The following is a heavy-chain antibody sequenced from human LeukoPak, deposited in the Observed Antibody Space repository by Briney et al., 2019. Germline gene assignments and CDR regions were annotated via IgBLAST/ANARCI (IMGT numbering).Heavy chain of an antibody. CDR1: GYTFTSYY. CDR3: ARTSYYYGSGSPETGFDY. CDR2: IIPIFGTA. V-gene: IGHV1-69*13. Sequence: ASVKVSCKASGYTFTSYYMHWVRQAPGQGLEWMGGIIPIFGTANYAQKFQGRVTITADESTSTAYMELSSLRSEDTAVYYCARTSYYYGSGSPETGFDYWGQGTLVTVSS. D-gene: IGHD3-10*01. J-gene: IGHJ4*02.